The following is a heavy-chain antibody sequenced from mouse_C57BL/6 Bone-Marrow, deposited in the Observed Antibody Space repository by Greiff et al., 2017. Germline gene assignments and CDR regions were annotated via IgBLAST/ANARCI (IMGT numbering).Heavy chain of an antibody. CDR2: ILAGSGST. Sequence: QVQLKESGAELMKPGASVKLSCKATGYTFTGYWIEWVKQRPGHGLEWIGEILAGSGSTNYNEKFKCKATFTSDTSYNTAYMLLSSLTTEDSAIYYCARWRYYFDYWGQGTTLTVSS. V-gene: IGHV1-9*01. J-gene: IGHJ2*01. CDR1: GYTFTGYW. CDR3: ARWRYYFDY.